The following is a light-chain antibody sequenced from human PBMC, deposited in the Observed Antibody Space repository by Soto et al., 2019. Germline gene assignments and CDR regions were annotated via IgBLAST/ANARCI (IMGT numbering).Light chain of an antibody. CDR3: QQRSNWPGT. V-gene: IGKV3-11*01. J-gene: IGKJ1*01. Sequence: EIVLTQSPATLSLSPGERATISCRASQSVSSYLDWYQQKPGQAPRLLIYDASNRATGIPARFSGSGSGTDFTLTISSLEPEDFAVYYCQQRSNWPGTFGQGTKVEIK. CDR2: DAS. CDR1: QSVSSY.